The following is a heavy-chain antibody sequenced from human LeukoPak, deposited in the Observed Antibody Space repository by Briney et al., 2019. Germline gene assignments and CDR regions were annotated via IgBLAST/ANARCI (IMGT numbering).Heavy chain of an antibody. CDR2: ISSGGSNI. CDR1: GFLFSNYD. Sequence: PGGSLRLSCAASGFLFSNYDMNWVRQAPGKGPEWVSFISSGGSNIFYADSVKGRFTISRDDAKNSLYVQMNNLRVEDTAVYYCARDENGDSDFDLWGRGTLVTVSS. D-gene: IGHD5-12*01. V-gene: IGHV3-48*01. J-gene: IGHJ2*01. CDR3: ARDENGDSDFDL.